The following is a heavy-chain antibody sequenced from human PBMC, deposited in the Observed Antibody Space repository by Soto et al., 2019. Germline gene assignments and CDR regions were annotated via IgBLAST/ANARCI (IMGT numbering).Heavy chain of an antibody. CDR2: ISYDGSNK. Sequence: GGSLRLSCAASGFTFSSYGMHWVRQAPGKGLEWVAVISYDGSNKYYADSVKGRFTISRDNSKNTLYLQMNSLRAEDTAVYYCAKDSNPGYFIDYWGQGTLVTVSS. CDR3: AKDSNPGYFIDY. D-gene: IGHD2-21*01. V-gene: IGHV3-30*18. CDR1: GFTFSSYG. J-gene: IGHJ4*02.